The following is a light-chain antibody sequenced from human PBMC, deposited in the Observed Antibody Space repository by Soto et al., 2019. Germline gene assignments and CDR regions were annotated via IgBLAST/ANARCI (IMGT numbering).Light chain of an antibody. CDR1: SSDVGGYNY. J-gene: IGLJ2*01. CDR3: SSYTSSTTVL. V-gene: IGLV2-14*03. Sequence: QSALTQPASVSGSPGQSITISCTGTSSDVGGYNYVSWYQQHPGKAPKLMIYDVTYRPPGVSDRFSGSKSGNTASLTISGLQAEDEAEYFCSSYTSSTTVLFGGGTKLIVL. CDR2: DVT.